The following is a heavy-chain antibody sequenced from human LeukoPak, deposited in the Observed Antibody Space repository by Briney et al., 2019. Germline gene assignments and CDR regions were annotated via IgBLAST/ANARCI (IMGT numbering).Heavy chain of an antibody. CDR2: IYHNGIT. CDR1: GVSISTHY. D-gene: IGHD3-22*01. V-gene: IGHV4-59*11. Sequence: PSETLSLTCNVSGVSISTHYWSWIRQSPGKGLEWIGYIYHNGITNYNPSLKSRVTISIDTSKNEFSLKLTSVTAADTAVYYCARVGSSGYFYYMDVWGKGTTVTISS. J-gene: IGHJ6*03. CDR3: ARVGSSGYFYYMDV.